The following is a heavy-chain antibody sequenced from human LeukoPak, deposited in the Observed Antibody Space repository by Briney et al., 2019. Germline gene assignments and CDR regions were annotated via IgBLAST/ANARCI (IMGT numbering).Heavy chain of an antibody. D-gene: IGHD6-13*01. Sequence: GGSLRLSCAASGFTFSNYFMSWVRQAPGKGLEWVSLISGSGVSTYYADSVKGRFTISRDNPKNTLYLQMTSLRAGDTAVYYCAKLIPAADSWGQGTLVTVSS. CDR3: AKLIPAADS. CDR2: ISGSGVST. J-gene: IGHJ5*01. CDR1: GFTFSNYF. V-gene: IGHV3-23*01.